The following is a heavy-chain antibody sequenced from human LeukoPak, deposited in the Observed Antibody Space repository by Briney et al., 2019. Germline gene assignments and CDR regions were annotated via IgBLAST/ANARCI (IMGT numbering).Heavy chain of an antibody. CDR2: IYHSGST. CDR1: GYSISSGYY. CDR3: AGIVVVMSNNWFDP. V-gene: IGHV4-38-2*02. Sequence: SETLSLTCTVSGYSISSGYYWGWIRQPPGKGLEWIGSIYHSGSTYYNPSLKSRVTISVDTSKNQFSLKLSSVTAADTAVYYCAGIVVVMSNNWFDPWGQGTLVTVSS. J-gene: IGHJ5*02. D-gene: IGHD3-22*01.